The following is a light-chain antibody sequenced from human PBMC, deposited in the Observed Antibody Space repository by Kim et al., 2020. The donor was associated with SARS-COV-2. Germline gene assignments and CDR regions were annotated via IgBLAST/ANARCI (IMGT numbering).Light chain of an antibody. Sequence: QSVLTQTPSVSGAPGQRVTISCSGSSSNIGAGFDVHWYQQLPGTAPKLLIYGYINRPSGVPDRFSGSKSGTTASLAITGLQAEDEADYYCQSYDNNLSAYVFGTGTKVTVL. CDR3: QSYDNNLSAYV. CDR2: GYI. CDR1: SSNIGAGFD. V-gene: IGLV1-40*01. J-gene: IGLJ1*01.